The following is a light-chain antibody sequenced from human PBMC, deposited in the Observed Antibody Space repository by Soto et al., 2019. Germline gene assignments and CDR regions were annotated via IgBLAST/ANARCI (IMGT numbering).Light chain of an antibody. CDR3: QSYDNNNHWV. J-gene: IGLJ3*02. CDR2: EDN. CDR1: SGSIANNY. V-gene: IGLV6-57*01. Sequence: NFMLTQPHSVSGSPGKTVTMSCTRSSGSIANNYVQRYQQRPGSSPTTVIYEDNQRPSGVPDRFSGSIDSSSHSASLTISGLKTEDEADYFCQSYDNNNHWVFGGGTKVTVL.